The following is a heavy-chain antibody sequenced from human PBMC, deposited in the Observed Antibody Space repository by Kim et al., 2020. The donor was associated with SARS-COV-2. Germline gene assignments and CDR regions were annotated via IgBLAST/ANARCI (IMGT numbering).Heavy chain of an antibody. V-gene: IGHV4-59*01. CDR3: ARVGCSSTSCPDAFDI. D-gene: IGHD2-2*01. Sequence: PSRKSRVTISVDTSKNQFSLKLSSVTAADTAVYYCARVGCSSTSCPDAFDIWGQGTMVTVSS. J-gene: IGHJ3*02.